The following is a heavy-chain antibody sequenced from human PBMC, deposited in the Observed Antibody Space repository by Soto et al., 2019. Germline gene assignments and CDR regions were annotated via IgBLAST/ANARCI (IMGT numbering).Heavy chain of an antibody. Sequence: ASVKVSCKASGYTFTSYGISWVRQAPGQGLERIGWISTYNGNTNYAQKLQGRVTMTTDTSTSTASMELSSLRSDDTAVYYCARGVIMYYDILTGSYYFEYWRRGTLVIVSS. J-gene: IGHJ4*02. CDR2: ISTYNGNT. CDR1: GYTFTSYG. V-gene: IGHV1-18*01. CDR3: ARGVIMYYDILTGSYYFEY. D-gene: IGHD3-9*01.